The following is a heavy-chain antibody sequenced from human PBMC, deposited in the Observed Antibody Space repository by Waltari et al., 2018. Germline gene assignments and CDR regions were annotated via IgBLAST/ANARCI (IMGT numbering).Heavy chain of an antibody. CDR3: ARGDLVVPTRFDQ. D-gene: IGHD2-15*01. V-gene: IGHV4-31*03. J-gene: IGHJ4*02. Sequence: QVQLQESGPGLVQPSQTLSLTCTVSGGSISSGPYYWNWIRQHPGKGLQWIGYIYYSGSTHYNPSLRSRLSISIDTSKNQFSLKMTSVTAADTAVYYCARGDLVVPTRFDQWSQGSLVTVSS. CDR1: GGSISSGPYY. CDR2: IYYSGST.